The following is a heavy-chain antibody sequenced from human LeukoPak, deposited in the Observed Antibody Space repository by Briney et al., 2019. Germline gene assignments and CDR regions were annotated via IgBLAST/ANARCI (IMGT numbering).Heavy chain of an antibody. D-gene: IGHD3-10*01. J-gene: IGHJ4*02. CDR1: GYTFTSYG. Sequence: ASVKVSCKASGYTFTSYGISWVRQAPGQGLEWMGWISAYNGNTNYAQKLRGRVTMTTDTSTSTAYMELRSLRSDDAAVYYCAAGRGFGELLNYWGQGTLVTVSS. CDR3: AAGRGFGELLNY. CDR2: ISAYNGNT. V-gene: IGHV1-18*01.